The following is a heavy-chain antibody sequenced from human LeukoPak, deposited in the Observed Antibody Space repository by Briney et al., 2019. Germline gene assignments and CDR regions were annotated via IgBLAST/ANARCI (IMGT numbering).Heavy chain of an antibody. J-gene: IGHJ3*02. CDR2: IIPIFGTA. Sequence: SVKVSCKASGGTFSSYAISWVRQAPGQGLEWMGRIIPIFGTANYAQKFQGRVTITTDESTSTAYMELSSLRSEDTAVYYCARAPDSSGYYWNDAFDIWGQETMVTVSS. CDR1: GGTFSSYA. D-gene: IGHD3-22*01. CDR3: ARAPDSSGYYWNDAFDI. V-gene: IGHV1-69*05.